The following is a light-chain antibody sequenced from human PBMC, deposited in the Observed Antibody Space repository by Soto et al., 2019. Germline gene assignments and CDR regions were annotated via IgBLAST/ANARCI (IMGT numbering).Light chain of an antibody. CDR1: QSISSK. V-gene: IGKV1-39*01. CDR3: QQGYSNPIS. CDR2: TAS. Sequence: DVQMTQSPSSLSASVGDSVTITCXASQSISSKLTWYQQKPGEAPKPLIYTASSLYSGVPSRFSGSGSGTDFTLTISSLQPEDFATYFCQQGYSNPISFGQGTRLEIK. J-gene: IGKJ5*01.